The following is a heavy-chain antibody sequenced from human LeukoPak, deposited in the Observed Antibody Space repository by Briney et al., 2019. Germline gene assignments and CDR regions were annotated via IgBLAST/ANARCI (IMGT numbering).Heavy chain of an antibody. Sequence: GGSLGLSCAASGFTFSSYAMSWVRQAPGKGLEWVSAISGSGGSTYYADSVKGRFTISRDNSKNTLYLQMNSLRAEDTAVYYCAKDPKPMVRGVIDYWGQGTLVTVSS. CDR2: ISGSGGST. J-gene: IGHJ4*02. D-gene: IGHD3-10*01. CDR1: GFTFSSYA. CDR3: AKDPKPMVRGVIDY. V-gene: IGHV3-23*01.